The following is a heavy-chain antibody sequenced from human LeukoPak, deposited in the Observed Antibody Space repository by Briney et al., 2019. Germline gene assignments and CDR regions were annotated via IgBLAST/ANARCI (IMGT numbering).Heavy chain of an antibody. CDR2: ISGSGGST. Sequence: PGGSLRVSCADSGFTFSSCAMSWVRQASGKGLEWVSAISGSGGSTYYADSVKGRFTISRDNSKNTLYLQMNSLRAEDTAVYYCAKSASLAVAAHEDVWGKGTTVTVSS. CDR1: GFTFSSCA. V-gene: IGHV3-23*01. J-gene: IGHJ6*04. D-gene: IGHD6-19*01. CDR3: AKSASLAVAAHEDV.